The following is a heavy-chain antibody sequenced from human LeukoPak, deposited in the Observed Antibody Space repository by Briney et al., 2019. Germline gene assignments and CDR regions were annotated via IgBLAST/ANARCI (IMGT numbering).Heavy chain of an antibody. J-gene: IGHJ4*02. CDR1: GFTFNSYW. Sequence: PGGSLRLSCAASGFTFNSYWMHWVRQAPGKGLEWVSGISGSGGSTYYADSVKGRFTISRENSKNTLYLQMSSLRAEDTAVYYCATARTLRVTTSFDYWGQGTLVTVSS. V-gene: IGHV3-23*01. CDR3: ATARTLRVTTSFDY. D-gene: IGHD4-17*01. CDR2: ISGSGGST.